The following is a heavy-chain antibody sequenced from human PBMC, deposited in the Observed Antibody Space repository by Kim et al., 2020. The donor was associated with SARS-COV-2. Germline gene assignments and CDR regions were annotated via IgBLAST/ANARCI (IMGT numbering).Heavy chain of an antibody. D-gene: IGHD3-16*01. V-gene: IGHV1-46*01. J-gene: IGHJ6*02. Sequence: ASVKVSCKASGYTFTSYYMHWVRQAPGQGLEWMGIINPSGGSTSYAQKFQDIVTMTRDTSTSTVYMELSSLRSEDKAVYYCARDVSRGGIYYGMDVWGQGTSVTVSS. CDR2: INPSGGST. CDR1: GYTFTSYY. CDR3: ARDVSRGGIYYGMDV.